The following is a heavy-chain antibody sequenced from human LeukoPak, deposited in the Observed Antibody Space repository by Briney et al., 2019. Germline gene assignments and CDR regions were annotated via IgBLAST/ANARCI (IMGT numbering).Heavy chain of an antibody. CDR2: MNPNSGNT. V-gene: IGHV1-8*01. Sequence: ASVKVSCKASGYTFTSYDINWVRQATGQGLEWMGWMNPNSGNTGYAQKFPGRVTMTRNTSISTAYMELSSLRSEDTAVYYCARGTSSGWPYYYYGMDVWGQGTTVTVFS. CDR3: ARGTSSGWPYYYYGMDV. D-gene: IGHD6-19*01. CDR1: GYTFTSYD. J-gene: IGHJ6*02.